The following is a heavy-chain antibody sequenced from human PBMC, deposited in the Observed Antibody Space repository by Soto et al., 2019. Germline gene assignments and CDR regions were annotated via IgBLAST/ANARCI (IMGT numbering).Heavy chain of an antibody. CDR1: GGSISSYY. Sequence: QVQLQESGPGLVKPSETLSLTCTVSGGSISSYYWSWIRQPPGKGLEWIGYIYYSGSTNYNPSLKSRVTISVDTSKNQFSLKLSSVTAVDTAVYYCARAGGWYDVDYWRQGTLVTVSS. CDR3: ARAGGWYDVDY. V-gene: IGHV4-59*01. CDR2: IYYSGST. D-gene: IGHD6-19*01. J-gene: IGHJ4*02.